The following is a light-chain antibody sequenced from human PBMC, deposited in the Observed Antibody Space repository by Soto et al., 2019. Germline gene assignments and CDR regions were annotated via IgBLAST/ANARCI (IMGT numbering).Light chain of an antibody. CDR2: KVS. J-gene: IGKJ2*01. CDR1: QSLVYSDGNIY. CDR3: MQATHWPSP. Sequence: DVVMTQSPLSLPVTLGQPASISCRSSQSLVYSDGNIYLNWFQQRPGQSPRRLIYKVSNRDSGVHASFNGSAPSTDFALEISRVEAEDVGVYYCMQATHWPSPVGQGTKLEIK. V-gene: IGKV2-30*01.